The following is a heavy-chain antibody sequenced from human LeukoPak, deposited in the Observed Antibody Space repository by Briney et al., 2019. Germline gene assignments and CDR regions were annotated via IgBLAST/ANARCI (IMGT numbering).Heavy chain of an antibody. CDR1: GFTFSSYA. J-gene: IGHJ4*02. V-gene: IGHV3-23*01. CDR3: ARDGRSYYSLGYFDY. D-gene: IGHD1-26*01. CDR2: ITTAT. Sequence: PGGSLRLSCAASGFTFSSYAMSWVRQAPGKGLEYVSSITTATYYADSVKGRFTISRDNSKNTLYLQMNSLRAEDTAVYYCARDGRSYYSLGYFDYRGQGTLVTVSS.